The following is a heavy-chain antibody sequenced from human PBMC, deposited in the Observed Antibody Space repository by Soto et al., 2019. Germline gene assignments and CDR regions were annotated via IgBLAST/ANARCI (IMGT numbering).Heavy chain of an antibody. V-gene: IGHV1-2*04. D-gene: IGHD2-2*01. CDR2: INPNSGGT. J-gene: IGHJ6*02. Sequence: ASVKVSCKASGYTFTGYYMHWVRQAPGQGLEWMGWINPNSGGTNYAQKFQGWVTMTRDTPISTAYMELSRLRSDDTAVYYCARGAAYCSSTSCSTPKRYYYYGMDVWGQGTTVTVSS. CDR3: ARGAAYCSSTSCSTPKRYYYYGMDV. CDR1: GYTFTGYY.